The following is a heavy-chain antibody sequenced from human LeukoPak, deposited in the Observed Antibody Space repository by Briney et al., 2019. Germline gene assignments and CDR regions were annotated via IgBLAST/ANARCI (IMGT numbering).Heavy chain of an antibody. J-gene: IGHJ4*02. CDR3: ANAGFDY. Sequence: GGTLRLPCGASGFTFSSYGMHWARQAPGKGLEWVAVIWYGGSNKYYADSVKGRFTISRDNSKNTLYLQMNSLRAEDTAVYYCANAGFDYWGQGTLVTVSS. CDR2: IWYGGSNK. V-gene: IGHV3-33*08. CDR1: GFTFSSYG.